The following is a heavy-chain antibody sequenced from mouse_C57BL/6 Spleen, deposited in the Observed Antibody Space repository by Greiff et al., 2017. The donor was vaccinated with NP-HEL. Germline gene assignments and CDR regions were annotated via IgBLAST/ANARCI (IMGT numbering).Heavy chain of an antibody. V-gene: IGHV1-72*01. D-gene: IGHD1-1*01. Sequence: VQLQQPGAELVKPGASVKLSCKASGYTFTSYWMHWVKQRPGRGLEWIGRIDPNSGGTKYNEKFKSKATLTVDKPSSTAYMQLSSLTSEDSAVYYCARRDYGSSYRGLYAMDYWGQGTSVTVSS. J-gene: IGHJ4*01. CDR1: GYTFTSYW. CDR3: ARRDYGSSYRGLYAMDY. CDR2: IDPNSGGT.